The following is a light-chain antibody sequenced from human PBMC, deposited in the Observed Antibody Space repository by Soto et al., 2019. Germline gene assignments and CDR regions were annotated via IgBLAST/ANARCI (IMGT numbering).Light chain of an antibody. CDR2: GAS. J-gene: IGKJ3*01. Sequence: EIGLTQSPGTLSLSPGERATLACRASQSVSSSYLAWYQQRPGQAPRLLIFGASYRDTGITDRFSGSGSGTDFTLTISRLEPEDFAVYYCQQYSSSPPEFTFGPGTKVD. CDR1: QSVSSSY. CDR3: QQYSSSPPEFT. V-gene: IGKV3-20*01.